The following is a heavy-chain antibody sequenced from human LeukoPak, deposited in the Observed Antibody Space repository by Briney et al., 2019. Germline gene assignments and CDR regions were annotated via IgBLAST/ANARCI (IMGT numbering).Heavy chain of an antibody. CDR2: IYSGGST. CDR1: GFTVSSNY. CDR3: ARTYSSSSYSPFDY. J-gene: IGHJ4*02. D-gene: IGHD6-13*01. V-gene: IGHV3-66*01. Sequence: GGSLRLSCAASGFTVSSNYMSWVRQAPGKGLEWVSVIYSGGSTYYADSVKGRSTISRDNSKNTLYLQMNSLRAEDTAVYYCARTYSSSSYSPFDYWGQGTLVTVSS.